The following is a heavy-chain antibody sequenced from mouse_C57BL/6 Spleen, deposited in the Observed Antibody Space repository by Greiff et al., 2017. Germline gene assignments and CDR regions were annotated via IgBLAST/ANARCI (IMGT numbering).Heavy chain of an antibody. V-gene: IGHV1-4*01. D-gene: IGHD1-1*02. Sequence: QVQLQQSGAELARPGASVKMSCKASGYTFTSYTMHWVKQRPGQGLEWIGYINPSSGYTKYNQKFKDKATLTADKSSSTAYMQLSSLTSEDSAVYYGARGVAPGDGFAYWGQGTLVTVSA. CDR2: INPSSGYT. CDR3: ARGVAPGDGFAY. CDR1: GYTFTSYT. J-gene: IGHJ3*01.